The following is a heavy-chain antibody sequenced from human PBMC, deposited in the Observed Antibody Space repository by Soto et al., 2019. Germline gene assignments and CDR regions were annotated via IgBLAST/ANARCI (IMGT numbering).Heavy chain of an antibody. Sequence: PSETLSLTCAVYGGSFSGYYWSWIRQPPGKGLEWIGEINHSGSTNYNPSLKSRVTISVDTSKNQFSLKLSSVTAADTAVYYCATTYYYDSSGYYHINDWGQGTLVTVSS. V-gene: IGHV4-34*01. CDR1: GGSFSGYY. J-gene: IGHJ4*02. D-gene: IGHD3-22*01. CDR3: ATTYYYDSSGYYHIND. CDR2: INHSGST.